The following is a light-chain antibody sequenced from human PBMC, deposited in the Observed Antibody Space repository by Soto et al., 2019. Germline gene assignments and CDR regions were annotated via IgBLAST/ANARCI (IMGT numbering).Light chain of an antibody. V-gene: IGKV4-1*01. CDR2: WAP. J-gene: IGKJ2*01. CDR3: QQYYSSPRT. Sequence: DIVMTQSPDSLAVSLGERATINCKSSQSVLYSSTNKNYLAWYQQKAGQPPKLLIYWAPTRESGVPDRISGSGSGTDFTLTISSLQAEDVAVYYCQQYYSSPRTFGQGTKLEIK. CDR1: QSVLYSSTNKNY.